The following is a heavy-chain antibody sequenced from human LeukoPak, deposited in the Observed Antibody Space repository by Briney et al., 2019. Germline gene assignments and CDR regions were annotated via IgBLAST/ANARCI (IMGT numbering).Heavy chain of an antibody. Sequence: GGSLRLSCAASGFTVSSNYMSWVRQAPGKGLEWVSVIYSGGSTYYADSVKGRFTISRDNSKNTLYLQMNSLRAEDTAVYYCAKDSTWDAWFDPWGQGTLVTVSS. CDR2: IYSGGST. CDR3: AKDSTWDAWFDP. J-gene: IGHJ5*02. CDR1: GFTVSSNY. D-gene: IGHD1-26*01. V-gene: IGHV3-66*02.